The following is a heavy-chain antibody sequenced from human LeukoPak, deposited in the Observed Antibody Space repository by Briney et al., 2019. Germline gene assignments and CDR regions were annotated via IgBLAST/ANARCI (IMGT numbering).Heavy chain of an antibody. CDR1: GGSITSGNYY. J-gene: IGHJ4*02. Sequence: PSETLSLTCSVSGGSITSGNYYWNWIRRPAGKGLEWIGRIYTSGSSSYSPSLKSRVSISVDKSKNQLSLRLTSVTAADTAVYYCARLRRLQFSYWGQGTLVTVSS. CDR2: IYTSGSS. V-gene: IGHV4-61*02. D-gene: IGHD4-17*01. CDR3: ARLRRLQFSY.